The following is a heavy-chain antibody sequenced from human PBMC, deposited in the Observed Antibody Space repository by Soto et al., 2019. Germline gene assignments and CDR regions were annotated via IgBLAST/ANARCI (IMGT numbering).Heavy chain of an antibody. Sequence: EVQLLESGGGLVQPGGSLRLSCAASGFTFSNYAMKWVRQAPGKGLEWVSVIGSGGDGIHYADSVKGRFTISRDNSENTVNLQMNSLRAEDTAVYYCATYGQHLMDPWGQGTLVTVSS. J-gene: IGHJ5*02. CDR3: ATYGQHLMDP. CDR2: IGSGGDGI. D-gene: IGHD4-17*01. CDR1: GFTFSNYA. V-gene: IGHV3-23*01.